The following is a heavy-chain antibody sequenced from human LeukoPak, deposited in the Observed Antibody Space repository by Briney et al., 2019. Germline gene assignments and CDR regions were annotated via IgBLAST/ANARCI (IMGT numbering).Heavy chain of an antibody. CDR2: IYYSGST. CDR1: GGSISSYY. V-gene: IGHV4-59*01. CDR3: ARAPRRDVVVPADIYYYGMDV. J-gene: IGHJ6*02. D-gene: IGHD2-2*01. Sequence: NASETLSLTCTVSGGSISSYYWSWIRQPPGKGLEWIGYIYYSGSTNYNPSLKSRVTISVDTSKHQFSLKLSSVTAADTAVYYCARAPRRDVVVPADIYYYGMDVWGQGTTVTVSS.